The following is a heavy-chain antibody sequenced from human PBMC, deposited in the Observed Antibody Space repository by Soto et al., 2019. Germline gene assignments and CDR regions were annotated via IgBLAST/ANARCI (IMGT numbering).Heavy chain of an antibody. D-gene: IGHD7-27*01. CDR3: TSTLGY. V-gene: IGHV3-15*01. CDR2: IKVKSNGGTT. CDR1: GFTFSDAW. J-gene: IGHJ4*02. Sequence: GGSLRLSCAASGFTFSDAWMTWVRQAPGKGLEWAGLIKVKSNGGTTDYAAPVKGRFTISRDDSKNTLYLQMNSLKTEDTAVYYCTSTLGYWGQGTLVTVSS.